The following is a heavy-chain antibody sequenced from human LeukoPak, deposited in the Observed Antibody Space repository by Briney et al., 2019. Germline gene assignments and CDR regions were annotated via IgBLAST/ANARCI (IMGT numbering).Heavy chain of an antibody. CDR2: IKPDGTKI. V-gene: IGHV3-7*01. J-gene: IGHJ6*02. D-gene: IGHD3-9*01. CDR3: ARDRWAILTGSENYYFYGMDV. CDR1: GFTFNNYW. Sequence: GGSLRLSCAASGFTFNNYWMIWVRQAPGKGLEWVANIKPDGTKIYYLDSVKGRFTISRDNAKNSLYLQMNSLRAEDTAVYYCARDRWAILTGSENYYFYGMDVWGQGTTVTVSS.